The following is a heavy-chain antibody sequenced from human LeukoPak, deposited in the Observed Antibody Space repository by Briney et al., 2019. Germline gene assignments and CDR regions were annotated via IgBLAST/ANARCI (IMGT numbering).Heavy chain of an antibody. CDR3: AGSPYSSGWYPFGGYYYYYYVDV. CDR2: IIPIFGTA. CDR1: GGTFSSYA. Sequence: GASVKVSCKASGGTFSSYAISWVRQAPGQGLEWIGGIIPIFGTANYAQKFQGRVTITTDESTSTAYMELSSLRSEDTAVYYCAGSPYSSGWYPFGGYYYYYYVDVWGKGTTVTVSS. J-gene: IGHJ6*03. D-gene: IGHD6-19*01. V-gene: IGHV1-69*05.